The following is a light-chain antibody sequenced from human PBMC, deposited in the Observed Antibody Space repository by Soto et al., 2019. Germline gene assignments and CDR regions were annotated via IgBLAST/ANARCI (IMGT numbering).Light chain of an antibody. CDR1: QSISSW. Sequence: DIQMTQSPSTLSASVGDIFTISCRASQSISSWLAWYQQKPGKAPKLLIYKASSLESGVPSRFSGSGSGTEFTLTISSLQPDDFATYYCQQYNSYWTFGQGTRLEI. J-gene: IGKJ5*01. V-gene: IGKV1-5*03. CDR2: KAS. CDR3: QQYNSYWT.